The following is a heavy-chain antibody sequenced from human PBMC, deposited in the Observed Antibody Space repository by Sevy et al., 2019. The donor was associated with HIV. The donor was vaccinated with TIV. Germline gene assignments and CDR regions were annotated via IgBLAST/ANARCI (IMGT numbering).Heavy chain of an antibody. J-gene: IGHJ4*02. CDR2: IRSNSSYI. CDR1: GFTFSSYS. V-gene: IGHV3-21*01. D-gene: IGHD1-7*01. Sequence: GGSLRLSCAASGFTFSSYSMNWVRQAPGKWLEWDSSIRSNSSYIYYEDSVKGRLTIYRDNAKNSLYLQMNSLRAEETAVYYCARDHLWPNYDFDFWGQGTLVTVSS. CDR3: ARDHLWPNYDFDF.